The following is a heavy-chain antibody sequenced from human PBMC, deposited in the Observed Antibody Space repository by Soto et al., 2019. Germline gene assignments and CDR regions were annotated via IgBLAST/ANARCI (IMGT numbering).Heavy chain of an antibody. J-gene: IGHJ3*02. CDR3: AREVAADGTFREDVFDI. D-gene: IGHD6-13*01. Sequence: QVHLVQSGAEVKKPGSSVKVSCKAPGGTFSNHAINWVRQAPGQGLEWMGRIIPIFTTTNYAHKFQGRVTMTADESTITAYLELSSLKHDDTAVYYCAREVAADGTFREDVFDIWGQGTLVTVSS. CDR2: IIPIFTTT. V-gene: IGHV1-69*12. CDR1: GGTFSNHA.